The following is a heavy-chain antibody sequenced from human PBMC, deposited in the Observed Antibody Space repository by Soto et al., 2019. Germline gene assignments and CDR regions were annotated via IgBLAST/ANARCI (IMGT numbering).Heavy chain of an antibody. V-gene: IGHV3-23*01. Sequence: EVHLLESGGGLVQPGGSLRLSCAASGFAFRDYAMTWVRQAPGKGLEWVSDISDGDGATHYADSVKGRFTISRDDSKNTLYLPMDSLRAEDAAVYYCAKGRTFFDFWGQGTLVTVSS. CDR1: GFAFRDYA. J-gene: IGHJ4*02. D-gene: IGHD3-16*01. CDR3: AKGRTFFDF. CDR2: ISDGDGAT.